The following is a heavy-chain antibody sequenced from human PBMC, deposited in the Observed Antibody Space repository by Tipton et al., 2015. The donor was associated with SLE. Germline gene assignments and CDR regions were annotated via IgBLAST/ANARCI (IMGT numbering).Heavy chain of an antibody. CDR1: GGTFNSYA. CDR3: ARGYPAGTVTTTKFYFDF. CDR2: RLPLFGNT. Sequence: QVQLVQSGAAVKKSGSSVKVSCTASGGTFNSYALSWVWQAPGQGLEWMGGRLPLFGNTHYAQKFQDRVTITTDESTNTAYMELSSLKSEDTAVYYCARGYPAGTVTTTKFYFDFWGQGTLVTVSS. D-gene: IGHD4-17*01. V-gene: IGHV1-69*01. J-gene: IGHJ4*02.